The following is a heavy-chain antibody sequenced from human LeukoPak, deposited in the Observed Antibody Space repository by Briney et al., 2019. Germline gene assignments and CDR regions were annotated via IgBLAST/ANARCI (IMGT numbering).Heavy chain of an antibody. CDR2: MYCSGST. J-gene: IGHJ5*02. D-gene: IGHD3-22*01. CDR3: ARPYYYDSRIDP. Sequence: PSQTLSLTCTVSGGSISRGDYYWSWIRQPPGKGLEWIAYMYCSGSTYYNPSLKSRVTMSADTSKNQLSLKLSSVTAADTAVYYCARPYYYDSRIDPWGQGILVTVSS. V-gene: IGHV4-30-4*01. CDR1: GGSISRGDYY.